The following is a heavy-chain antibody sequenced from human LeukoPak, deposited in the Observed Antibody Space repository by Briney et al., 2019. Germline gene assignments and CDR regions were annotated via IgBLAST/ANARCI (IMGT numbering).Heavy chain of an antibody. CDR2: IYYSGST. J-gene: IGHJ6*02. Sequence: SETLSLTCTVSGGSISSSSYYWGWIRQPPGKGLEWIGSIYYSGSTYYNPSLKSRVTISVDTSKNHFSLQLNSVTPEDTALYYCARQRWFGEMHLYGMDVWGQGTAVTVSS. D-gene: IGHD3-10*01. CDR3: ARQRWFGEMHLYGMDV. CDR1: GGSISSSSYY. V-gene: IGHV4-39*01.